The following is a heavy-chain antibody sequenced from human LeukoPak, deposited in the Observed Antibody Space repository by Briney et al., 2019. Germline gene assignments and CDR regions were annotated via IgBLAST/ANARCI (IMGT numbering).Heavy chain of an antibody. CDR3: ARDSSIWYARDPYYYGMDV. Sequence: SQTLSLTCAISGDSVSSNSAAWNWIRQSPSRGLEWLGRTYYRSKWYNDYAVSVKSRITINPDTSKNQFSLQLNSVTPEDTAVYYCARDSSIWYARDPYYYGMDVWGQGTTVTVSS. V-gene: IGHV6-1*01. CDR1: GDSVSSNSAA. D-gene: IGHD6-13*01. J-gene: IGHJ6*02. CDR2: TYYRSKWYN.